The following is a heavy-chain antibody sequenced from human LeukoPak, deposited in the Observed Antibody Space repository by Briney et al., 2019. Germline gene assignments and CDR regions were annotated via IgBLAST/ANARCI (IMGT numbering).Heavy chain of an antibody. D-gene: IGHD6-6*01. CDR1: GGSVTSGGVY. CDR2: IYRSGTT. J-gene: IGHJ6*03. V-gene: IGHV4-31*03. CDR3: ARGPSSSDYFYMDV. Sequence: PSETLSLTCTVAGGSVTSGGVYWSWIRQHPGKDLEWIGYIYRSGTTYYNPSVESRAIISVDTSKNQFSLKLTSVTAADTASYYCARGPSSSDYFYMDVWGKGTTVIVSS.